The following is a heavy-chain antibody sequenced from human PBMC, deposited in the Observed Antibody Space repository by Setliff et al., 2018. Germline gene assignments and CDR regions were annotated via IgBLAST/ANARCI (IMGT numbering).Heavy chain of an antibody. Sequence: ASVKVSCKASGYTLSKYYMHWVRQAPGQGLEWMGIINPSGGLTKYAQKFQGRVTMTSDTSTNTVYLELNSLRSDDTAVYYCARGPPDFVVVPAAAKFDYWGQGTLVTVSS. V-gene: IGHV1-46*01. J-gene: IGHJ4*02. D-gene: IGHD2-2*01. CDR3: ARGPPDFVVVPAAAKFDY. CDR2: INPSGGLT. CDR1: GYTLSKYY.